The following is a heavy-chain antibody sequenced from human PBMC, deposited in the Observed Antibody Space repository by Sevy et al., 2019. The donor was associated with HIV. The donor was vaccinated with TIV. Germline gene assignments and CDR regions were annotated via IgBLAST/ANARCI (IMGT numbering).Heavy chain of an antibody. CDR1: GYTFTSYG. Sequence: ASVKVSCKASGYTFTSYGISWVRQAPGQGLEWMGWISAYNGNTNYAQKLQGRVTMTTDTSTSTAYMELRSLRSDDTAVYYGARGYHYYGSGHRGFDPWGQGTLVTVSS. V-gene: IGHV1-18*01. J-gene: IGHJ5*02. CDR2: ISAYNGNT. D-gene: IGHD3-10*01. CDR3: ARGYHYYGSGHRGFDP.